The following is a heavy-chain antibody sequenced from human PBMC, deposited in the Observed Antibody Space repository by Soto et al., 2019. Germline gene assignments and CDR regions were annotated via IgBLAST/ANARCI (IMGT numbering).Heavy chain of an antibody. CDR3: AKTGADPFGLSY. J-gene: IGHJ4*02. D-gene: IGHD1-26*01. Sequence: EVQLVESGGGLVQPGGSLRLSCAVSGFTFSSFWMHWVRQAPGEGLVWVSRINTDGSSTSYADSVKGRLTISRDNAKNTLYLQVNSLSVEDTAMYYCAKTGADPFGLSYWGQGTLVTVSS. V-gene: IGHV3-74*01. CDR2: INTDGSST. CDR1: GFTFSSFW.